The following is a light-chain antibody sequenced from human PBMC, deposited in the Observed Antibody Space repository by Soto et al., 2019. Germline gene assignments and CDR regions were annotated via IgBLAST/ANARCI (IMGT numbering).Light chain of an antibody. CDR3: SSYTTTGTQV. CDR1: TSDVGGFHS. CDR2: DLS. J-gene: IGLJ1*01. Sequence: QSALTQPASVSGSPGQSITVSCTGTTSDVGGFHSVSWYQQPPGKAPKLMIFDLSNRPSGVSDRFSGSKSGNTASLTISGLQAEDEADYYCSSYTTTGTQVFGTGTKVTVL. V-gene: IGLV2-14*03.